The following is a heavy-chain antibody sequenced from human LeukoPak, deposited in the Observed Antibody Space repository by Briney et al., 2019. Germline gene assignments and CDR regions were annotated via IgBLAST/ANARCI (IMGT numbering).Heavy chain of an antibody. J-gene: IGHJ3*02. CDR2: INPNSGGT. D-gene: IGHD3-9*01. CDR1: GYTFTSYY. Sequence: ASVKVSCKASGYTFTSYYMHWVRQAPGQGLEWMGWINPNSGGTNYAQKFQGRVTMTRDTSISTAYMELSRLRSDDTAVYYCARVPEYFDWLLPFDIWGQGTMVTVSS. CDR3: ARVPEYFDWLLPFDI. V-gene: IGHV1-2*02.